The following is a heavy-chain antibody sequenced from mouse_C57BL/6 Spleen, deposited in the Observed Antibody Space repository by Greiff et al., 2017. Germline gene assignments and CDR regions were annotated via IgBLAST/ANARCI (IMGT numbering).Heavy chain of an antibody. J-gene: IGHJ1*03. CDR2: IDPENGDT. CDR1: GFNIKDDY. D-gene: IGHD1-1*01. CDR3: TTVRYYGSIHWYFDV. Sequence: VQLQQSGAELVRPGASVKLSCTASGFNIKDDYMHWVKQRPEQGLEWIGWIDPENGDTEYASKFQGKATITADTSSNTAYLQLSSLTSEDTAVYYCTTVRYYGSIHWYFDVWGTGTTVTVSS. V-gene: IGHV14-4*01.